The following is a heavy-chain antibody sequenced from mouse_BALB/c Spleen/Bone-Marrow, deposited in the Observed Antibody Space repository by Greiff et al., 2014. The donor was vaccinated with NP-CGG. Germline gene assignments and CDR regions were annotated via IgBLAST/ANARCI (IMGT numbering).Heavy chain of an antibody. CDR3: ANYYYGSSPFAY. Sequence: VQLQQSGAELVRPGGSGKLSCTASGFNIKDTHMHWGKQRPEQGLEGIGRIDPANGNTKYDPKFQGKATITADTSSNTAYLQLSSLTSEDTAVYYCANYYYGSSPFAYWGQGTLVTVSA. J-gene: IGHJ3*01. D-gene: IGHD1-1*01. CDR1: GFNIKDTH. CDR2: IDPANGNT. V-gene: IGHV14-3*02.